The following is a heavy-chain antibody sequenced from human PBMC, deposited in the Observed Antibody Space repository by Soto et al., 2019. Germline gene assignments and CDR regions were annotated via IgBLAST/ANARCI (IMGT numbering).Heavy chain of an antibody. CDR3: ATNGGYYDSSGPKYFQY. J-gene: IGHJ1*01. CDR2: IYYSGST. CDR1: GGSISSCGYY. D-gene: IGHD3-22*01. V-gene: IGHV4-31*03. Sequence: SETVSLTCTVSGGSISSCGYYWSWVRQHPGKGLECIGYIYYSGSTNYNPSLKSRVTISVDTSKSQFSLKLSSVTAADTAVYYCATNGGYYDSSGPKYFQYWGQGTLVTVSS.